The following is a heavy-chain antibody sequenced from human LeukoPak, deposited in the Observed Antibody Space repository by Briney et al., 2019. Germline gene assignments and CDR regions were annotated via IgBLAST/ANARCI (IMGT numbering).Heavy chain of an antibody. Sequence: GASVKVSCKASGYTSTIYYIHWVRQAPGQGLEWMGIINPSGGSTKYAQKFQGRVTMTRDTSTSTVYVELSSLRSEDTAVYYCARDEAMVDAFDIWGQGTMVTVSS. CDR3: ARDEAMVDAFDI. CDR2: INPSGGST. V-gene: IGHV1-46*01. D-gene: IGHD2-8*01. CDR1: GYTSTIYY. J-gene: IGHJ3*02.